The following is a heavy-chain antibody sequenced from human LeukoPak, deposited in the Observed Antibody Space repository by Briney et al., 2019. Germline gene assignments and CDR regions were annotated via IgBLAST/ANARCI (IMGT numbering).Heavy chain of an antibody. Sequence: GGSLRLSCEASGFNVSSNYMTWVRQAPGKGLEWVSLLYRDGTTEYANHVKGRFHTSRHNSKNTLYFQMNSLRAEDTAVYYCARGIIYLDYWGQGTLVTVSS. CDR3: ARGIIYLDY. V-gene: IGHV3-53*04. CDR2: LYRDGTT. CDR1: GFNVSSNY. J-gene: IGHJ4*02. D-gene: IGHD3-10*01.